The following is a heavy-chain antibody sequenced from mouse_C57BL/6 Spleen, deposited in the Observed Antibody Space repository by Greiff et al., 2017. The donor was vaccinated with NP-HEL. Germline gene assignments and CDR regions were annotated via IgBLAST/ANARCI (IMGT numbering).Heavy chain of an antibody. CDR2: IHPNSGST. D-gene: IGHD2-4*01. J-gene: IGHJ2*01. CDR3: ARFYYDYDGYFDY. CDR1: GYTFTSYW. Sequence: QVQLQQPGAELVKPGASVKLSCKASGYTFTSYWMHWVKQRPGQGLEWIGMIHPNSGSTNYNEKFKSKATLTVDKSSSTAYMQLSSLTSEDSAVYYCARFYYDYDGYFDYWGQGTTLTVSS. V-gene: IGHV1-64*01.